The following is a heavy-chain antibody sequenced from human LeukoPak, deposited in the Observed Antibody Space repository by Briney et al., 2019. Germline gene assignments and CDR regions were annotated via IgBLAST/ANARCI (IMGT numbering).Heavy chain of an antibody. CDR3: AAIGVTCSGGSCSTYYFDY. CDR2: IVVGSGNT. V-gene: IGHV1-58*01. Sequence: ASVKVSYKASGFTFTSSAVQWVRQARGQSLEWIGWIVVGSGNTNYARKFQERVTITRDMSTSTAYMELSSLRSEDTAVYYCAAIGVTCSGGSCSTYYFDYWGQGTLVTVSS. CDR1: GFTFTSSA. D-gene: IGHD2-15*01. J-gene: IGHJ4*02.